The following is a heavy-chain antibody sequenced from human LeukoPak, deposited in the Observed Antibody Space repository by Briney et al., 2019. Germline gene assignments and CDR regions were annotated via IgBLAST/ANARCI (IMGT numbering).Heavy chain of an antibody. D-gene: IGHD2-21*02. CDR2: ISSDGRDK. CDR3: ARGAWTATQPIND. CDR1: GFTFSTYA. V-gene: IGHV3-30*04. Sequence: GRSLRLPCAASGFTFSTYAMHWVRQAPAKGLDWVAVISSDGRDKYYADSVKGRFTISRDNSKNTLDLQMNSLRVDDTAVYYCARGAWTATQPINDWGQGTLVTVPS. J-gene: IGHJ4*02.